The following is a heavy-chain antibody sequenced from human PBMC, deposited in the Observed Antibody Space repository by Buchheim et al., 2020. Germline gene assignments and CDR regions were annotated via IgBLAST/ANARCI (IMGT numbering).Heavy chain of an antibody. Sequence: EVQLMESGGGLVKPGGSLRLSCAASGFSLSPYTMNWVRQAPGKGLEWVSSISSGSSYIYYAESVKGRVTTSRDNAKHSLFLQMNSLRAEDTAVYYCARVAEGGLKHYYNYYAMDVWGQGTT. CDR2: ISSGSSYI. D-gene: IGHD2-15*01. J-gene: IGHJ6*02. CDR3: ARVAEGGLKHYYNYYAMDV. CDR1: GFSLSPYT. V-gene: IGHV3-21*01.